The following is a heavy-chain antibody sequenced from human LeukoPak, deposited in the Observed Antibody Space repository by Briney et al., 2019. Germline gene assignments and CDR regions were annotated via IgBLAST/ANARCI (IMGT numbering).Heavy chain of an antibody. J-gene: IGHJ3*02. CDR3: ARDSLYYYDSSGYYYAPNDAFDI. D-gene: IGHD3-22*01. CDR2: IYTSGST. V-gene: IGHV4-4*07. Sequence: SETLSLTCTGAGGSISSYYWSWIRQPAGKGLEWIGRIYTSGSTNYNPSLKSRVTMSVDTSKNQFSLKLSSVTAADTAVYYCARDSLYYYDSSGYYYAPNDAFDIWGQGTMVTVSS. CDR1: GGSISSYY.